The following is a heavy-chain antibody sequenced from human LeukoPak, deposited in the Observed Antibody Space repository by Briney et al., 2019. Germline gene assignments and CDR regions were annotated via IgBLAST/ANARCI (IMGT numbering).Heavy chain of an antibody. J-gene: IGHJ4*02. CDR2: IKQDGSEK. D-gene: IGHD6-13*01. V-gene: IGHV3-7*01. CDR1: GFTFSSYW. Sequence: PGGSLRLSCAASGFTFSSYWMSWVRQAPGKGLEWVANIKQDGSEKYYVDSVKGRFTISRDNSKNTLYLQMNSLRAEDTAVYYCAKAIAAAGSGDYWGQGTLVTVSS. CDR3: AKAIAAAGSGDY.